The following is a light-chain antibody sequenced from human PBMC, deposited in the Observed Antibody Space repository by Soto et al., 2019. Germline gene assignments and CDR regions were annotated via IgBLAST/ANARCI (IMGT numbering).Light chain of an antibody. V-gene: IGKV1-39*01. J-gene: IGKJ1*01. CDR2: SAS. Sequence: DIQMTQSPSSLSASVGDRVTITCRASQGVSAYLLWYQQRQGRAPRLLIYSASSLLSGVPSRFSGSGSGTNFTLTISRLEPEDFAVYYCQQYGLSPRTFDRGTKVEIK. CDR1: QGVSAY. CDR3: QQYGLSPRT.